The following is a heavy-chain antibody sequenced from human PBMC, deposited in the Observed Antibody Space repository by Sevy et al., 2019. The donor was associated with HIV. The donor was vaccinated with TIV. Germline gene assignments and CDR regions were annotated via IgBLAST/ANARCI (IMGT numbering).Heavy chain of an antibody. CDR3: TRVQGTISAYFYFGMDV. Sequence: GGSLRLSCTGSGFTFGDYAVSWLRQAPGKGLEWVGFIRSKTYGGTKEYAASVKGRFTISREESKSIAYLQMNSLKTEDTAVYYCTRVQGTISAYFYFGMDVWGQGTTVTVSS. CDR1: GFTFGDYA. V-gene: IGHV3-49*03. CDR2: IRSKTYGGTK. D-gene: IGHD2-21*01. J-gene: IGHJ6*02.